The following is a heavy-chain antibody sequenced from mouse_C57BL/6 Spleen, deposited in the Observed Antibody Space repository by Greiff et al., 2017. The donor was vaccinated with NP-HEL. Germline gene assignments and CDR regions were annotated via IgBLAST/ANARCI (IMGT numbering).Heavy chain of an antibody. CDR1: GYAFSSYW. Sequence: VQLQQSGAELVKPGASVKISCKASGYAFSSYWMNWVKQRPGKGLEWIGQIYPGDGDTNYNGKFKGKATLTADKSSSTAYMQLSSLTSEDSAVYFCARDYYSKGAWFAYWGQGTLVTVSA. J-gene: IGHJ3*01. CDR3: ARDYYSKGAWFAY. CDR2: IYPGDGDT. V-gene: IGHV1-80*01. D-gene: IGHD2-5*01.